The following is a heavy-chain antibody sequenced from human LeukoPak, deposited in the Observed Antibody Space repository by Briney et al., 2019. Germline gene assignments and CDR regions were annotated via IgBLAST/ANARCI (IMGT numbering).Heavy chain of an antibody. V-gene: IGHV4-34*01. CDR3: ARDGEAPDY. D-gene: IGHD2-21*01. CDR1: GGSFSGYY. J-gene: IGHJ4*02. CDR2: INRSGST. Sequence: PSETLSLTCAVYGGSFSGYYWSWIRQPPGKGLEWIGEINRSGSTNYNPPLKSRVTISVDTSKNQFSLKLSSVTAADTAVYYCARDGEAPDYWGQGTLVTVSS.